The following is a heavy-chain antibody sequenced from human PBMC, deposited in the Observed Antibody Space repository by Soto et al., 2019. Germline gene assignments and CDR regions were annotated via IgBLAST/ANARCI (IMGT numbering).Heavy chain of an antibody. V-gene: IGHV3-30*18. J-gene: IGHJ6*02. Sequence: GGSLRLSCVASGFTLTNNGMHWVRQAPGQGLEWVAVISSDGSSKYYADSVKGRFTIFRDNSKNTLYLQMNSLRAEDTAVYYCAKEEYYYDSSDYTYYYGMDVWGQGTTVTVSS. CDR1: GFTLTNNG. CDR3: AKEEYYYDSSDYTYYYGMDV. D-gene: IGHD3-22*01. CDR2: ISSDGSSK.